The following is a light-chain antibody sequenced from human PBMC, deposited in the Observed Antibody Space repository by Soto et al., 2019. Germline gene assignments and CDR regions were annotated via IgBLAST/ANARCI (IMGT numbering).Light chain of an antibody. CDR2: LNSDGSH. J-gene: IGLJ3*02. V-gene: IGLV4-69*01. CDR1: SGHSSYA. CDR3: QTWGTGIV. Sequence: QPVLTQSPSASASLVASVKLTCTLSSGHSSYAIAWHQQQPEKGPRYLMKLNSDGSHSKGDGIPDRFSGSSSGAERYLTISSLQSEDEADYDCQTWGTGIVFCGGTKLTVL.